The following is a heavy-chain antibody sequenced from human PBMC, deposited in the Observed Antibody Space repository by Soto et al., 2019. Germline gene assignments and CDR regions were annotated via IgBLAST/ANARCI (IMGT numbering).Heavy chain of an antibody. Sequence: SETLSLTCAVYGGSFSGYYWSWIRQPPGKGLEWIGEINHSGSTNYNPSLKSRVTISVDTSKNQFSLKLSSVTAADTAVYYCAREITMVRGAGDWFDTWGQGTLVTVSS. D-gene: IGHD3-10*01. CDR1: GGSFSGYY. V-gene: IGHV4-34*01. J-gene: IGHJ5*02. CDR2: INHSGST. CDR3: AREITMVRGAGDWFDT.